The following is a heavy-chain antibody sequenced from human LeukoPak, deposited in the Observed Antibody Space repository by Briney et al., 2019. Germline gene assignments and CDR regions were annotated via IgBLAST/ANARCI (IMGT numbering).Heavy chain of an antibody. CDR3: ASTSQPTYYDFWRSAFDI. J-gene: IGHJ3*02. D-gene: IGHD3-3*01. CDR1: GFTFSSYW. V-gene: IGHV3-7*01. CDR2: IKQDGSEK. Sequence: PGGSLRLSCAASGFTFSSYWMSWVRQAPGKGLEWVANIKQDGSEKYYVDSVKGRFTISRDNAKNSLYLQMNSLRAEDTAVYYCASTSQPTYYDFWRSAFDIWGQGTMVTVSS.